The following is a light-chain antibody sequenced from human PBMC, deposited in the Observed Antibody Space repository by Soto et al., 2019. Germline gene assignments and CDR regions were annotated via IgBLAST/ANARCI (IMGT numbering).Light chain of an antibody. CDR3: QQTSSAPFT. CDR1: QNINTY. V-gene: IGKV1-39*01. J-gene: IGKJ3*01. Sequence: DIKMTQSPYSLSAAVGDRVTIACRASQNINTYLNWYQQKPGKAPKLLIFDAASWQSGVPSRFSGGGSRTDFTLTITSLQPEDFATYYCQQTSSAPFTFGPGTKVDIK. CDR2: DAA.